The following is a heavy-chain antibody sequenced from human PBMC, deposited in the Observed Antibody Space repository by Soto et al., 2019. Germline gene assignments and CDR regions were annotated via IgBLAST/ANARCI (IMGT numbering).Heavy chain of an antibody. V-gene: IGHV3-23*01. CDR3: AKDPRGSYPLNNWFDP. Sequence: PGGSLRLSCAASGLTFSSYAMSWVRQAPGKGLEWVSAISGSGGSTYYADSVKGRFTISRDNSKNTLYLQMNSLRAEDTAVYYCAKDPRGSYPLNNWFDPWGRGTLVTVSS. CDR1: GLTFSSYA. J-gene: IGHJ5*02. D-gene: IGHD1-26*01. CDR2: ISGSGGST.